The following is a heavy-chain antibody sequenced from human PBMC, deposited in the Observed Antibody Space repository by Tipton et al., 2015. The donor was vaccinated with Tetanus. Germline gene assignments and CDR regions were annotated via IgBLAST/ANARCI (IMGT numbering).Heavy chain of an antibody. V-gene: IGHV6-1*01. CDR2: TYYRSRWYN. Sequence: GLVKPSQTLSLTCAISGDSVSSNSAAWNWIRQSPSRGLKWLAGTYYRSRWYNDYALSVKSRITISPDTSKNQFSLQLNSVTPDDTAVYYCARDPLGDETIFDYWGQGTLVTVSS. D-gene: IGHD3-10*01. J-gene: IGHJ4*02. CDR1: GDSVSSNSAA. CDR3: ARDPLGDETIFDY.